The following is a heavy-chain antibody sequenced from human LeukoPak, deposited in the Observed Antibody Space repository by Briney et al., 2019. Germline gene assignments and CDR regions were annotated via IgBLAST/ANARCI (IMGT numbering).Heavy chain of an antibody. CDR1: GFTFSSYW. J-gene: IGHJ6*02. V-gene: IGHV3-23*01. CDR3: AKTQTGYCSSTSCLYGMDG. Sequence: GGSLRLSCAASGFTFSSYWMHWVRQAPGKGLFWVSTISGSADATYYADSVKGRFIISRDNSKNSLYLQMNSLRAEDTGEYYCAKTQTGYCSSTSCLYGMDGWGQGTTVTVS. D-gene: IGHD2-2*01. CDR2: ISGSADAT.